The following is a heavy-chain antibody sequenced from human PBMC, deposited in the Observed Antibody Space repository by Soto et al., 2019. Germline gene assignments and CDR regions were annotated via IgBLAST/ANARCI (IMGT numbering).Heavy chain of an antibody. CDR3: AKDSPLLYYE. CDR1: GFTFSSYG. D-gene: IGHD2-8*01. Sequence: PGGSLRLSCVGSGFTFSSYGMHWVRQAPGKGLECVAVISDTGSSHYYADSVKGRFTISRDNSKNALYLQMNSLRAEDTAVYYCAKDSPLLYYEWGQGTLVTVSS. J-gene: IGHJ4*02. V-gene: IGHV3-30*18. CDR2: ISDTGSSH.